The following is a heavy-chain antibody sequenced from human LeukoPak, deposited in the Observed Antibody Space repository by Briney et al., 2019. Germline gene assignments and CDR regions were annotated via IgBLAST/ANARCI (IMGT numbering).Heavy chain of an antibody. CDR3: AREWTYSSSWYNWFDP. V-gene: IGHV1-69*04. D-gene: IGHD6-13*01. CDR2: IIPILGIA. J-gene: IGHJ5*02. CDR1: GGTFSSYA. Sequence: ASVKVSCKASGGTFSSYAISWVRQAPGQGLEWMGRIIPILGIANYAQKFQGRVTITADKSTSTAYMELSSLRSEDTAVYYCAREWTYSSSWYNWFDPWGQGTLVTVSS.